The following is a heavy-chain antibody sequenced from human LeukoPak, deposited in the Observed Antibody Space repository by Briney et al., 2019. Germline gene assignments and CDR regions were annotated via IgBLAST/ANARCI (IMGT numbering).Heavy chain of an antibody. V-gene: IGHV4-38-2*02. CDR3: ARDPWNYGF. J-gene: IGHJ4*02. CDR1: GYSISSGYF. D-gene: IGHD1-7*01. Sequence: SETLSLTCNVSGYSISSGYFWVWIRQPPGKGLEWIGSIYHSGSTYYNPSLKSRVTISVDTSKNQFSLKLRSVTAADTAVYYCARDPWNYGFWGQGTLVTVSS. CDR2: IYHSGST.